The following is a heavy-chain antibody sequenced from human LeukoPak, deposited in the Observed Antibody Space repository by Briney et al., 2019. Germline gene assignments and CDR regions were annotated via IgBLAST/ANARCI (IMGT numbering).Heavy chain of an antibody. Sequence: KSGGSLRLSCTASGFTFGDYAMSWFRQAPGKGLEWVGFIRSKAYGGTTEYAASVKGRFTISRDDSKSIAYLQMNSLKTEDTAVYYCTRDVSPGSSRRRRERNDAFDIWGQGTMVTVSS. CDR2: IRSKAYGGTT. CDR3: TRDVSPGSSRRRRERNDAFDI. J-gene: IGHJ3*02. V-gene: IGHV3-49*05. D-gene: IGHD6-13*01. CDR1: GFTFGDYA.